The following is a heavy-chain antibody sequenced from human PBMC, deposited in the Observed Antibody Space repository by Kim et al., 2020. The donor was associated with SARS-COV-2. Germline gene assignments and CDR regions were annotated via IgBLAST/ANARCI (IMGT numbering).Heavy chain of an antibody. J-gene: IGHJ4*02. V-gene: IGHV3-15*01. Sequence: GGSLRLSCAASGFTFSNAWMSWVRQAPGKGLEWVGRITSKTDGGTTDYAAPVKGRFTISRDDSKNTLYLQMNSLKTEDTAVYYCTTDLFSNNYASYWGQG. CDR2: ITSKTDGGTT. D-gene: IGHD2-2*01. CDR1: GFTFSNAW. CDR3: TTDLFSNNYASY.